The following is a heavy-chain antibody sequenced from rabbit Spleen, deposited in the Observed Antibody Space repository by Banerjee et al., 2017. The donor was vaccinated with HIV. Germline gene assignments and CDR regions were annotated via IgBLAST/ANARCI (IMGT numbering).Heavy chain of an antibody. V-gene: IGHV1S40*01. CDR3: ARDLDGVIGWNFGW. CDR2: IAGSSSGFT. D-gene: IGHD4-1*01. CDR1: GFSFSSSDY. Sequence: QSLEESGGDLVKPGGTLTLTCTASGFSFSSSDYICWVRQAPGKGLEWISCIAGSSSGFTYSATWAKGRFTISKTSSTTVTLQMTSLTAADTATYFCARDLDGVIGWNFGWWGPGTLVTVS. J-gene: IGHJ6*01.